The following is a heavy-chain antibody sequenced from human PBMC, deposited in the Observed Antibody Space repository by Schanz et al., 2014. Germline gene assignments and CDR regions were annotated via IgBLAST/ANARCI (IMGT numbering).Heavy chain of an antibody. Sequence: QVQLVESGGGVAQPGRSLRLSCAASGFTFSSYGMHWVRQAPGKGLEWVAVILYDGSNKYYADSVKGRFTISRDNSKSTLYLQVNSLRAEDTAVYYCARGRARQLVHWFDPWGQGTLVTVSS. CDR2: ILYDGSNK. J-gene: IGHJ5*02. CDR1: GFTFSSYG. CDR3: ARGRARQLVHWFDP. V-gene: IGHV3-30*03. D-gene: IGHD6-13*01.